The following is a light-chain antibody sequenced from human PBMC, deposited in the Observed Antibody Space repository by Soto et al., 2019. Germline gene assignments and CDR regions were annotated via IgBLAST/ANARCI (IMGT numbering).Light chain of an antibody. CDR3: QQYDNPALT. CDR1: QDISNY. Sequence: DIQMTHSPSSLSASVEDRVTIPGQASQDISNYLNWYQQKPGKAPKLLIYDASNLETGVPSRFSGSGSGTDFTFTISSLQPEDIATYYCQQYDNPALTFGGGTKVEIK. J-gene: IGKJ4*01. V-gene: IGKV1-33*01. CDR2: DAS.